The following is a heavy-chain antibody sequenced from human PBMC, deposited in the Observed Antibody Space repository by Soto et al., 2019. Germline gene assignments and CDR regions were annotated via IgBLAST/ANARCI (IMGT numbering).Heavy chain of an antibody. J-gene: IGHJ3*02. CDR3: ARGQDGDYPHGFDAFDI. Sequence: QVYLQESGPGLVKPSQTLSLTCSVSGGSISRGGHYWSWIRQHPGKGLEWIGSIYDSGITRYHPSLRRRVAISLDTSQSHCSLALSSVTAADTAVYYCARGQDGDYPHGFDAFDIWGQGTRLTVSS. CDR1: GGSISRGGHY. D-gene: IGHD4-17*01. CDR2: IYDSGIT. V-gene: IGHV4-31*03.